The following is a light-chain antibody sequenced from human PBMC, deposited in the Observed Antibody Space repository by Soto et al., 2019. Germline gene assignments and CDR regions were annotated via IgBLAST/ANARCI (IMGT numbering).Light chain of an antibody. CDR2: AAS. V-gene: IGKV1-39*01. CDR1: QSISSY. J-gene: IGKJ3*01. Sequence: DIQMTQSPSSLSASVGDRVTITCRASQSISSYLNWYQQKPGKAPKLLIYAASSLQSGGPSRFSVSGSGTDFTIAISSLQPEDFATYYCQQSYSSPFTFGPGTKVYIK. CDR3: QQSYSSPFT.